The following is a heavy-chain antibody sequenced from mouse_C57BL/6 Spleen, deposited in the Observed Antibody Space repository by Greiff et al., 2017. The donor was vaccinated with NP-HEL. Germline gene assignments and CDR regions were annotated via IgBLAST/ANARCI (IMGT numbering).Heavy chain of an antibody. V-gene: IGHV1-26*01. Sequence: EVQLQQSGPELVKPGASVKISCKASGYTFTDYYMNWVKQSHGKSLEWIGDINPNNGGTSYNQKFKGKATLTVDKSSSTAYMERRSLTSEDSAVYYCARGNDVDYWGQGTTLTVSS. CDR2: INPNNGGT. CDR1: GYTFTDYY. J-gene: IGHJ2*01. D-gene: IGHD2-2*01. CDR3: ARGNDVDY.